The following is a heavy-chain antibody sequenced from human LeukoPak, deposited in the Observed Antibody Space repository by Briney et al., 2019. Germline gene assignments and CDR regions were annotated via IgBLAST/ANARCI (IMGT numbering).Heavy chain of an antibody. CDR2: INPSGGST. D-gene: IGHD6-19*01. CDR3: ARPGIAVAGTLVGDAFDI. Sequence: ASVKVSCRASGYTLTSYYIHWVRQAPGQGLEWMGTINPSGGSTNYAQKFQGRVTMTRDTSTSTVYMELSSLRSEDTAVYYCARPGIAVAGTLVGDAFDIWGQGTMVTVSS. V-gene: IGHV1-46*01. J-gene: IGHJ3*02. CDR1: GYTLTSYY.